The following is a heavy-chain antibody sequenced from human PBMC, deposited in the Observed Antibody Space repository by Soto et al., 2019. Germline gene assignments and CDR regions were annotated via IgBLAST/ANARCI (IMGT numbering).Heavy chain of an antibody. V-gene: IGHV5-51*01. CDR2: IYPGDSDT. Sequence: PGESLKISCKGSGYTFTTYWIGWVRQMPGKGLEWMGIIYPGDSDTTYSPSFQGQVTISADKSISTAYLQWNSLKASDSAMYYCGRLDSSYYLDYWGQGTLVTVSS. CDR3: GRLDSSYYLDY. CDR1: GYTFTTYW. J-gene: IGHJ4*02. D-gene: IGHD5-12*01.